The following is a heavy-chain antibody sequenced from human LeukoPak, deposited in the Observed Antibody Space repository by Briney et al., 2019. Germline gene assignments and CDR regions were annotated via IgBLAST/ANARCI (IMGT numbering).Heavy chain of an antibody. CDR3: ARGAFDL. J-gene: IGHJ2*01. V-gene: IGHV4-34*01. CDR2: INHSGSS. CDR1: GGSITDYF. Sequence: SETLSLTCALSGGSITDYFYNWVRQSPGKGLEWIGEINHSGSSTYNPSLKSRVIISVDTSKNQFSLRLTSVTAADTGVYYCARGAFDLWGRGTLVTVSS.